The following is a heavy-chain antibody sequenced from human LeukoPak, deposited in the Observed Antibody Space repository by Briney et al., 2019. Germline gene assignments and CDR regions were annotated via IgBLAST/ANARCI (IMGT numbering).Heavy chain of an antibody. CDR3: ARASTPKVGATIYYFDY. Sequence: ASVKVSCKASGGTFSSYAISWVRQAPGQGLECMGWINTNTGNPTYAQGFTGRFVFSLDTSVSTAYLQISSLKAEDTALYYCARASTPKVGATIYYFDYWGQGTLVTVSS. CDR1: GGTFSSYA. J-gene: IGHJ4*02. D-gene: IGHD1-26*01. V-gene: IGHV7-4-1*02. CDR2: INTNTGNP.